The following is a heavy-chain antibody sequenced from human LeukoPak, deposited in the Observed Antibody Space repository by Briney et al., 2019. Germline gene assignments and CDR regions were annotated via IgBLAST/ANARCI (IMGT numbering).Heavy chain of an antibody. V-gene: IGHV3-30*03. CDR1: GFTFSNYG. D-gene: IGHD2-2*01. CDR2: ISYDGSHK. J-gene: IGHJ6*02. Sequence: GGSLRLSCAASGFTFSNYGMHWVRQAPGKGLEWVVVISYDGSHKYYADSVKGRFTISRDNSKNTLYLQMNSLRADDTAVYYCARDMPYYYYGMDVWGQGTTVTVSS. CDR3: ARDMPYYYYGMDV.